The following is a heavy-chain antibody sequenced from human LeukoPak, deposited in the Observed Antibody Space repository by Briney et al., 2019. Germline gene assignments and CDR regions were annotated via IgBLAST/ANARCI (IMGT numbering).Heavy chain of an antibody. CDR2: INHSGST. J-gene: IGHJ5*02. Sequence: PSETLSLTCAVYGGSFSGYYWSWIRQPPGKGLEWIGEINHSGSTNYNPSLKSRVTISVDTSKNQFSLKLSSVTAADTAVYYCARGGYYYGSGSYYGIPSSWFDPWGQGTLVTVSS. CDR1: GGSFSGYY. V-gene: IGHV4-34*01. D-gene: IGHD3-10*01. CDR3: ARGGYYYGSGSYYGIPSSWFDP.